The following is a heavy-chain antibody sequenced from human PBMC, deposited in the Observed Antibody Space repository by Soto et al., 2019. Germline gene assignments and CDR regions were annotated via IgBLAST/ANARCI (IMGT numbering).Heavy chain of an antibody. J-gene: IGHJ4*02. CDR1: GFTFHIYP. D-gene: IGHD6-19*01. CDR2: ISRCADDT. V-gene: IGHV3-23*01. Sequence: EVQLLESGGGLVQPGGSLRLSCAASGFTFHIYPITWVRQTPGKGLEWVSTISRCADDTQYADSVKGRFTLTRDDSKKTLYLQLNGLRAEDTAVYYCARRGERWLPEDYWGQGTLVTVSS. CDR3: ARRGERWLPEDY.